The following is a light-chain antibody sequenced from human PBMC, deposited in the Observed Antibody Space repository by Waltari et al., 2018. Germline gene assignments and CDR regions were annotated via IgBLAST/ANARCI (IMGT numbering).Light chain of an antibody. Sequence: QSTLTQQASVAGTVGQKVPLACAGHNNNIGISAVGWYQTISHGAPKPVMFGSYLPSGIPDRFSGSKSGTTASLTISGLQPEDEADYYCSTLDYSLTAWVFGGGTKLTVL. CDR1: NNNIGISA. V-gene: IGLV1-36*01. CDR2: GS. CDR3: STLDYSLTAWV. J-gene: IGLJ3*02.